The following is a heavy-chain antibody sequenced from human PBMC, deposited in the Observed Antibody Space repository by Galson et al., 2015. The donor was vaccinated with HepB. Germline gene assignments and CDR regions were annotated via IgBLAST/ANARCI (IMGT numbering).Heavy chain of an antibody. D-gene: IGHD2-15*01. V-gene: IGHV3-15*07. CDR3: TTSRVRAIRIY. Sequence: SLRLSCAASGFTFSSAWMNWVRQAPGKGLEWVGRIKSKTDGGTTDYAAPVKGRFTISRDDSKNTLYLQMNSLKTEDAAVYYCTTSRVRAIRIYWGQGTLVTASS. CDR2: IKSKTDGGTT. J-gene: IGHJ4*02. CDR1: GFTFSSAW.